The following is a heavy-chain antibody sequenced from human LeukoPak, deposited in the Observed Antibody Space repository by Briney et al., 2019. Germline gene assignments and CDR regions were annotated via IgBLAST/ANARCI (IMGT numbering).Heavy chain of an antibody. CDR1: GFTFSSYW. V-gene: IGHV3-7*03. CDR2: IKQDGSEK. CDR3: AKAHDDWNYVYFRH. D-gene: IGHD1-7*01. J-gene: IGHJ1*01. Sequence: GGSLRLSCAASGFTFSSYWMSWVRQAPGKGLEWVANIKQDGSEKYYVDSVKGRFTISRDNSKNTLYLQMNSLRAEDTAVYYCAKAHDDWNYVYFRHWGQGTLVTVSS.